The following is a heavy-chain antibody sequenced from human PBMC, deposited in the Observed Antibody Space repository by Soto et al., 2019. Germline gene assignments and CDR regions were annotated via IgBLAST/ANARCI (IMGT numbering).Heavy chain of an antibody. CDR2: IYYSGST. CDR1: GGSISSYY. D-gene: IGHD6-19*01. J-gene: IGHJ4*02. Sequence: KASETLSLTCTVSGGSISSYYWSWIRQPPGKGLEWIGYIYYSGSTNYNPSLKSRVTISVDTSKNQFSLKLSSVTAADTAVYYCARGRGWRDHWGQGTLVTVSS. CDR3: ARGRGWRDH. V-gene: IGHV4-59*01.